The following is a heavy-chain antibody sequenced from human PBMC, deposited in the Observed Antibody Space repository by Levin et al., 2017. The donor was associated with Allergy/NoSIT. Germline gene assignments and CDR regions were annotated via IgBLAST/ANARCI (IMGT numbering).Heavy chain of an antibody. CDR1: GFSISKYW. CDR2: IKQDASEK. CDR3: ATKGGSRPPDAFDL. V-gene: IGHV3-7*01. D-gene: IGHD2-15*01. Sequence: PGGSLRLSCAGTGFSISKYWMSWVRQAPGKGPEWVANIKQDASEKYYVDSVKGRFIISRDNARNSLYLQMNSLRADDTAVYYCATKGGSRPPDAFDLWGQGTMVTVSS. J-gene: IGHJ3*01.